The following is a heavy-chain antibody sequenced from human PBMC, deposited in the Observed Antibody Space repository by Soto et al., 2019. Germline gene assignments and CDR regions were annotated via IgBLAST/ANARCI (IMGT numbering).Heavy chain of an antibody. V-gene: IGHV4-59*01. J-gene: IGHJ6*03. D-gene: IGHD4-4*01. CDR2: IYSSGST. Sequence: PSETLSLTCNVSGGSISSYYWSWIRQPPGKGLEWIGYIYSSGSTYYNPSLKSRVTISVDTSKNQFSLKLSSVTAADTAVYYCAIYRNYDYYSYMAVGGKGTTVTVS. CDR3: AIYRNYDYYSYMAV. CDR1: GGSISSYY.